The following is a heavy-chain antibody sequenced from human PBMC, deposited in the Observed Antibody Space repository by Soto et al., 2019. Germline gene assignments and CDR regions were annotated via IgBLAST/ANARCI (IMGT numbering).Heavy chain of an antibody. Sequence: QMHLVESGGGLVKPGGSLRLSCEASGFTFSNHYMAWIRQAPGKGLEWVSYISTSGTSTFYADSVKGRFTISRDNAKDSLFLQMNSLRVDDTAVHFCARDGVLFRAGFDSWGQGTLVTVAS. J-gene: IGHJ4*02. CDR1: GFTFSNHY. V-gene: IGHV3-11*01. CDR2: ISTSGTST. CDR3: ARDGVLFRAGFDS. D-gene: IGHD3-3*01.